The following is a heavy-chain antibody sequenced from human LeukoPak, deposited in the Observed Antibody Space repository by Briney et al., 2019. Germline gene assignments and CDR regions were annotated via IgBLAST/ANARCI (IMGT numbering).Heavy chain of an antibody. D-gene: IGHD6-19*01. CDR1: GFXFSSYG. CDR3: ARDGSSGWYWVDY. V-gene: IGHV3-33*01. CDR2: IWYDGSNK. J-gene: IGHJ4*02. Sequence: GGSLRLSCAASGFXFSSYGIHWVRQAPGKGLEWVAVIWYDGSNKCYADSVKGRFTISRDNSKNTLYLQMNSLRAEDTAVYYCARDGSSGWYWVDYWGQGTLVTVSS.